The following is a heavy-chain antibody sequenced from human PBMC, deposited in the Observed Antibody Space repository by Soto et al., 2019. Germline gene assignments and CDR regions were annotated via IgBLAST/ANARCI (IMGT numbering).Heavy chain of an antibody. CDR3: ARQGAAVPTVPLIWFDP. D-gene: IGHD6-13*01. CDR2: IYPDNSNT. CDR1: GYFFSRYW. Sequence: PGESLKISCKGSGYFFSRYWIAWVRQMPGKGLEWMGIIYPDNSNTKYSRSFQGQVTISADKSSSTAYLQWSSLKASDTAIYYCARQGAAVPTVPLIWFDPWGQGTLVTVSS. J-gene: IGHJ5*02. V-gene: IGHV5-51*01.